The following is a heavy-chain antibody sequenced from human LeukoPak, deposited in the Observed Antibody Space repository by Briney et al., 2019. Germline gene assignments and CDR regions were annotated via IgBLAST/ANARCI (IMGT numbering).Heavy chain of an antibody. Sequence: SVKVSCKASGGTFSSYAISWVRQAPGQGLEWMGGIIPIFGTANYAQKFQGRVTITTDESTSTAYMELSSLRSEDTAVYYCARDGLHYYGSGTYSYWGQGTLVTDSS. CDR2: IIPIFGTA. J-gene: IGHJ4*02. D-gene: IGHD3-10*01. V-gene: IGHV1-69*05. CDR1: GGTFSSYA. CDR3: ARDGLHYYGSGTYSY.